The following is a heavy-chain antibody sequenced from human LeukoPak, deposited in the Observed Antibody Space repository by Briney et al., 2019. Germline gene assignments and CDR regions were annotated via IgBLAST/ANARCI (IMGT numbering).Heavy chain of an antibody. V-gene: IGHV3-23*01. D-gene: IGHD2-2*01. Sequence: PGGSLRLSCAASGFTFTTYAMSWVHQAPGKGLEWVSAISDSGGDTYYADSVKGRFTISRDNSKNTVSLQMNSLRAEDSALYYCAKEGGYCEGSSCPRRIDNWGQGALVTVSS. J-gene: IGHJ4*02. CDR2: ISDSGGDT. CDR3: AKEGGYCEGSSCPRRIDN. CDR1: GFTFTTYA.